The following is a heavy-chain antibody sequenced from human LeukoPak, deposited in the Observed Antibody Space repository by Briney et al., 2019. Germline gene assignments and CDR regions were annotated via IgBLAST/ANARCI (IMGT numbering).Heavy chain of an antibody. Sequence: TPSETLSLTCTVSGGSISSYYWSWIRQPAGKGLEWIGRIYTSGSTNYNPSLKSRVTMSVDTSKNQFSLKLSSVTAADTAVYYWARERHYGDPNWFDPRGQGTLVTVSS. D-gene: IGHD4-17*01. J-gene: IGHJ5*02. CDR1: GGSISSYY. V-gene: IGHV4-4*07. CDR2: IYTSGST. CDR3: ARERHYGDPNWFDP.